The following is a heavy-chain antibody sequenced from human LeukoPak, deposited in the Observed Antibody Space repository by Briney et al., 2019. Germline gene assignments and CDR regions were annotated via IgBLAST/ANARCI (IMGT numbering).Heavy chain of an antibody. CDR2: INSDGINT. D-gene: IGHD3-22*01. CDR1: GFSFSNYA. Sequence: GGSLRLSCAASGFSFSNYAMHWVRQAPGKGLVWVSRINSDGINTSYADSVKGRFTISRDNAKNTLNLQMNSLRAEDTAVYYCARDLGQYYDTSDNWFDPWGQGTLVTVSS. V-gene: IGHV3-74*01. CDR3: ARDLGQYYDTSDNWFDP. J-gene: IGHJ5*02.